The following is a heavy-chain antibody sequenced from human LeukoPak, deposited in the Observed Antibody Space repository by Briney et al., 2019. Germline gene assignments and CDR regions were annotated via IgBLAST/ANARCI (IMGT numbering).Heavy chain of an antibody. CDR2: IYHSGST. J-gene: IGHJ4*02. V-gene: IGHV4-4*02. CDR1: GGSISSSNW. CDR3: AARPDYYDSSGVFDY. D-gene: IGHD3-22*01. Sequence: SETLSLTCAVSGGSISSSNWWSWVRQPPGKGLEWIGEIYHSGSTNYNPSLKSRVTISVDKSKNQFSLKLSSVTAADTAVYYCAARPDYYDSSGVFDYWGQGTLVTVSS.